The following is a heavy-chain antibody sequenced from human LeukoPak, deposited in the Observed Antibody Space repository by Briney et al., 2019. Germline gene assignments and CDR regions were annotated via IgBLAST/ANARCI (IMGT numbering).Heavy chain of an antibody. CDR3: ARGGIAAAGSCSDY. CDR2: ISSSSSYI. J-gene: IGHJ4*02. CDR1: GFTFSSYS. D-gene: IGHD6-13*01. Sequence: GGSLRLSCAASGFTFSSYSMNWVRQAPGKGLEWVSSISSSSSYIYYADSVKGRFTISRDNAKNSLYLQMNSLRAEDTAVYYCARGGIAAAGSCSDYWGQGTLVTVSS. V-gene: IGHV3-21*01.